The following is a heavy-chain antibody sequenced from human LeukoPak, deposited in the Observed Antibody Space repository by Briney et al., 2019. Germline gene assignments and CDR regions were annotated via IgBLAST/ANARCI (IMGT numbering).Heavy chain of an antibody. Sequence: SLRPSCAVSGFTFGEFAIGWVRQAPGEGREWVSGITRIGGNIVYAGSVKGRFTISRDNAKHSLYLQMNSLIPEPMALYYCAKARRPSVEPSYYFAYWGEGTLATVPS. D-gene: IGHD3-10*01. CDR3: AKARRPSVEPSYYFAY. CDR1: GFTFGEFA. V-gene: IGHV3-9*03. CDR2: ITRIGGNI. J-gene: IGHJ4*02.